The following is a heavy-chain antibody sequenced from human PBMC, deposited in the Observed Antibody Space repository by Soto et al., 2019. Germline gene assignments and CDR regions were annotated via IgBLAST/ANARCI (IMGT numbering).Heavy chain of an antibody. J-gene: IGHJ6*01. Sequence: SVKVSCKACGCTFSSYAISWVRQAPGQGLEWMGGIIPIFGTANYAQKFQGRVTITADKSTSTAYMELSSLRSEDTAVYYCARGLTTVTGYYYYGMEVWGQGTTVIVSS. CDR2: IIPIFGTA. CDR3: ARGLTTVTGYYYYGMEV. V-gene: IGHV1-69*06. D-gene: IGHD4-17*01. CDR1: GCTFSSYA.